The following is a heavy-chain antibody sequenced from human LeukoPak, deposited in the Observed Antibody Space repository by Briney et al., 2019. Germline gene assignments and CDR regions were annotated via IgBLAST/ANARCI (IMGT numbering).Heavy chain of an antibody. CDR1: GDSITGYY. D-gene: IGHD3-22*01. Sequence: SETLSLTCTVSGDSITGYYWSWIRQPPGKGLEWIGYIYYSGSTNYNPSLKSRVTISEDTSKNQFSLKLSSVTAADTAVYYCASHNYYDSSGYYFYFDYWGQGTLVTVSS. CDR3: ASHNYYDSSGYYFYFDY. V-gene: IGHV4-59*01. J-gene: IGHJ4*02. CDR2: IYYSGST.